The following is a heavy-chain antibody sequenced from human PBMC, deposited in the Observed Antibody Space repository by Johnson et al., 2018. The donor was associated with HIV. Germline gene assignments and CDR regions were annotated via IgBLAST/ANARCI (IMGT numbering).Heavy chain of an antibody. CDR3: AREGGYCSGGSCVNAFDI. D-gene: IGHD2-15*01. CDR2: INWNGGST. V-gene: IGHV3-20*04. J-gene: IGHJ3*02. Sequence: VQLVESGGGLVQPGGSLRLSCAASGFTFDDYGMSWVRQAPGKGLEWVSGINWNGGSTGYAASVKGRFTISRDNAKNSLYLQMNSLRAEDTALYYCAREGGYCSGGSCVNAFDIWGQGTMVTVSS. CDR1: GFTFDDYG.